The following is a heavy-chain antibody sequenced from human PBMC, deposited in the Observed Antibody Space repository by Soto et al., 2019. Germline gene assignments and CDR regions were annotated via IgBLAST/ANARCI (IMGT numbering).Heavy chain of an antibody. Sequence: EVQLVESGGGLVQPGGSLRLSCAASGFTFSYYDMHWVRQTTGKGLEWVSAIGTAGDTYYPGSVKGRFTISRENAKNFLYLQMSSLRGEDTAVYYCTRGRYCSGGSCPYYYYGMDVWGQGTTVTVSS. V-gene: IGHV3-13*01. CDR1: GFTFSYYD. CDR3: TRGRYCSGGSCPYYYYGMDV. D-gene: IGHD2-15*01. CDR2: IGTAGDT. J-gene: IGHJ6*02.